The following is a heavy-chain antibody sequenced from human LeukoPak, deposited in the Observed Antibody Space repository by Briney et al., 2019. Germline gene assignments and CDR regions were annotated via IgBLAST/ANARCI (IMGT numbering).Heavy chain of an antibody. D-gene: IGHD3-10*01. V-gene: IGHV4-59*01. CDR1: GCSISSYY. J-gene: IGHJ5*02. CDR2: IYYSGST. Sequence: SETLSLTCTVSGCSISSYYWSWIRQPPGKGLEWIGYIYYSGSTNYNPSLKSRLTISVDTSKNQFSLKLSSGTAADTAVYYCARKGSYTNWFDPWGRGTLVPVSS. CDR3: ARKGSYTNWFDP.